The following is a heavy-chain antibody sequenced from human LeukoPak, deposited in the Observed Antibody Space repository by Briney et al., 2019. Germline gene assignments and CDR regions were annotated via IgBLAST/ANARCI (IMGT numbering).Heavy chain of an antibody. CDR3: AAGWVCSGGSCYYYFDY. CDR2: IVVGSGNT. Sequence: SVKVSFKASGFTFTSSAMQWVRQARGQRLEWIGWIVVGSGNTNYAQKFQERVTITRDMSTSTAYMELSSLRSEDTAVYYCAAGWVCSGGSCYYYFDYWGQGTLSPSPQ. J-gene: IGHJ4*02. V-gene: IGHV1-58*02. CDR1: GFTFTSSA. D-gene: IGHD2-15*01.